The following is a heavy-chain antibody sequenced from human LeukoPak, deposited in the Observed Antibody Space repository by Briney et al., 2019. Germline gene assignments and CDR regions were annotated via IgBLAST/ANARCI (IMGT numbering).Heavy chain of an antibody. CDR1: GFIFSDHC. D-gene: IGHD2-2*01. J-gene: IGHJ2*01. CDR3: ARGPAAMDWYFDF. CDR2: INRAGTTS. V-gene: IGHV3-11*01. Sequence: GGSLRLSCAASGFIFSDHCMNWVRQAPGKGLEWVSYINRAGTTSFYADSVKGRFTVSRDNAKNSLYLEVTNLRAEDTGLYYCARGPAAMDWYFDFWGRGTLVTASS.